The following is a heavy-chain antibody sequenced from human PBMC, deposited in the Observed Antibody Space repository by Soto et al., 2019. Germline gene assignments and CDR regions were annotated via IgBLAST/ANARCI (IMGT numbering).Heavy chain of an antibody. Sequence: GSLRLSCAASGFSFSTYVMSWVRQAPGKGLEWVSTINGSGGSTYYADSVRGRFTISRDSSKNTLYLQMNSLRAEDTAVYFCARGQYSSSSEMTVYYYMDVWGKGTTVTVSS. CDR2: INGSGGST. V-gene: IGHV3-23*01. D-gene: IGHD6-6*01. CDR1: GFSFSTYV. CDR3: ARGQYSSSSEMTVYYYMDV. J-gene: IGHJ6*03.